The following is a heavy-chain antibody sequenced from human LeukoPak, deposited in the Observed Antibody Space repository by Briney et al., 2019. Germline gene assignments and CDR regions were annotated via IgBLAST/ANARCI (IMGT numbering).Heavy chain of an antibody. CDR1: GDSISSYY. CDR3: ARHPGALIPGGDGGIAAAVVYFDY. J-gene: IGHJ4*02. V-gene: IGHV4-39*01. CDR2: IYYSGST. D-gene: IGHD6-13*01. Sequence: SETLSLTCTVSGDSISSYYWGWIRQPPGKGLEWIGSIYYSGSTYYNPSLKSRVTISVDTSKNQFSLKLSSVTAADTAVYYCARHPGALIPGGDGGIAAAVVYFDYWGQGTLVTVSS.